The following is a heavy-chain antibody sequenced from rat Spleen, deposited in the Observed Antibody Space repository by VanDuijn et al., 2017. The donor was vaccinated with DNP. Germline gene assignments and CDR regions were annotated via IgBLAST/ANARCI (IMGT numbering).Heavy chain of an antibody. CDR1: GFTFSSYW. CDR2: ISPDGGSI. Sequence: EVQLVETGGGLVQPGRSLKLSCVASGFTFSSYWMYWIRQAPTKGLEWVATISPDGGSIYYRDSVKGRFTMSRDNAMSSLYLQMDSLRSEDTATYYCTTDAAYWGQGTLVTVSS. J-gene: IGHJ3*01. CDR3: TTDAAY. V-gene: IGHV5-20*01.